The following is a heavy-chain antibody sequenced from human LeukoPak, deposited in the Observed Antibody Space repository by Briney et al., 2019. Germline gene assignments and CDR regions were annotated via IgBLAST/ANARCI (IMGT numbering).Heavy chain of an antibody. J-gene: IGHJ4*02. CDR3: AKDAYSSSSSGFDY. Sequence: PGGSLRLSCAASGFTFDDYAMHWVRQAPGKGLEWVSGISWNSGSIGYADSVKGRFTISRDNAKNSLSLQMNSLRAEDTALYYCAKDAYSSSSSGFDYWGRGTLVTVSS. CDR1: GFTFDDYA. V-gene: IGHV3-9*01. CDR2: ISWNSGSI. D-gene: IGHD6-6*01.